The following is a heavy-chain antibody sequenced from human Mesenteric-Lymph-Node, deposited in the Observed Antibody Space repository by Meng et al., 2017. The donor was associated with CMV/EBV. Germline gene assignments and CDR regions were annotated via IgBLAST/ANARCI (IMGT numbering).Heavy chain of an antibody. D-gene: IGHD4/OR15-4a*01. V-gene: IGHV3-66*02. CDR1: GFTVSSNY. J-gene: IGHJ4*02. CDR3: ARGVLAGYFDY. CDR2: IYSGGST. Sequence: GGPLRLSCAASGFTVSSNYMSWVRQAPGKGLEWVSVIYSGGSTYYADSVKGRFAISRDNSKNTLYLQMNSLRAEDTAVYYCARGVLAGYFDYWGQGTLVTVSS.